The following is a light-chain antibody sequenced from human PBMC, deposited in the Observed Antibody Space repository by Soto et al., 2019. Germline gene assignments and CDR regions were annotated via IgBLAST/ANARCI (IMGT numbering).Light chain of an antibody. CDR3: EQYNSWPPLYT. CDR2: GAS. Sequence: EIVMTQSPATLSVSPGEGATLSCRASQSVSHNLAWYQQKPGQAPRLLIYGASTRATGIPTRFSGSGPGTEFTLTISSLQSEDFAVYYCEQYNSWPPLYTFGQGTKLEIK. CDR1: QSVSHN. J-gene: IGKJ2*01. V-gene: IGKV3-15*01.